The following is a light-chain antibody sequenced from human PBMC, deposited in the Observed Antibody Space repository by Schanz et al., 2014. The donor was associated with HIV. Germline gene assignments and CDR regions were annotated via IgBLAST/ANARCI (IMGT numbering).Light chain of an antibody. V-gene: IGLV2-18*02. J-gene: IGLJ1*01. CDR2: EVS. Sequence: QSALTQPPSVSGSPGQSVTISCTGTSSDVGTYNRVSWYQQPPGTAPKLLIYEVSKRPSGVPARFSGSKSGNTASLTVSGLQPEDEADYYCCSYTTTSTYVFGAGTKLTVL. CDR1: SSDVGTYNR. CDR3: CSYTTTSTYV.